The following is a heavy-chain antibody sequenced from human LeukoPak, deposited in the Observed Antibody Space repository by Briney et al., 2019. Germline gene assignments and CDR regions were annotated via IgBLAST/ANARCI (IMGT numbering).Heavy chain of an antibody. D-gene: IGHD3-22*01. CDR1: GGSISGYY. V-gene: IGHV4-59*01. CDR3: ARGTMMVGP. CDR2: IYYSGST. Sequence: SETLSLTCTVSGGSISGYYWSWIRQPPGKGLEWIGYIYYSGSTNYDPSLKSRVTISVDTSKNQFSLKLSSVTAADTAVYYCARGTMMVGPWGQGTLVTVSS. J-gene: IGHJ5*02.